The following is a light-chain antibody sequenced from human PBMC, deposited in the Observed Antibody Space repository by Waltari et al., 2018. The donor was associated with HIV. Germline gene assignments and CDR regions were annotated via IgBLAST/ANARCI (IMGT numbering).Light chain of an antibody. CDR3: AVWYDSLSVLV. J-gene: IGLJ3*02. Sequence: QSVLTQPPSASGTPGPRVTIACSGSSSNIGSNDRYWYQQLPGRSPKLLIYGNNQCALGVPDRFSVSKSRPLHSLDILGRRSDDEADYSCAVWYDSLSVLVFGGGIQLTGL. CDR1: SSNIGSND. CDR2: GNN. V-gene: IGLV1-47*01.